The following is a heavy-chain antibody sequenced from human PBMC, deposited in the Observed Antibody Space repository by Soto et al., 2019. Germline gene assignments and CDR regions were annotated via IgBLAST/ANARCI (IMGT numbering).Heavy chain of an antibody. J-gene: IGHJ5*02. CDR1: GGTFSSYA. V-gene: IGHV1-69*13. CDR2: IIPIFGTA. D-gene: IGHD5-18*01. Sequence: ASVKVSCKASGGTFSSYAISWVRQAPGQGLEWMGGIIPIFGTANYAQKFQGRVTITADESTSTAYMELSSLRSEDTAVYYCARNHVEMVTKGWFDPWGQGTLVTVSS. CDR3: ARNHVEMVTKGWFDP.